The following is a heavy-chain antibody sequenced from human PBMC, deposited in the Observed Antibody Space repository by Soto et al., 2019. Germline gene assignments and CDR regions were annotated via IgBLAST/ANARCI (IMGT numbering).Heavy chain of an antibody. J-gene: IGHJ4*02. CDR3: ARFRGTAILDY. CDR1: GGSISSGGYS. Sequence: QLQLQQSGSGLVKPSQTLSLTCAVSGGSISSGGYSWSWIRQPPGKGLEWIGYIYHTGNTYYNPSLVSRVTISVDRSKNQFSLELTSVTAADTAVYYCARFRGTAILDYWGQGTLVTVSS. V-gene: IGHV4-30-2*01. D-gene: IGHD2-21*02. CDR2: IYHTGNT.